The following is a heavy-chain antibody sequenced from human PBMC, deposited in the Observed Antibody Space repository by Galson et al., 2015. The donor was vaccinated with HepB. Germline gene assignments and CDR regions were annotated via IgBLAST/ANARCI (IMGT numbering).Heavy chain of an antibody. CDR1: GGTCSSYT. J-gene: IGHJ3*02. CDR2: IIPILGIA. Sequence: SVKVSCKASGGTCSSYTISWVRQAPGQGLEWMGRIIPILGIANYAQKFQGRVTITADKSTSTAYMELSSLRSEDTAVYYCARAHYYGSGSPDAFDIWGQGTMVTVSS. CDR3: ARAHYYGSGSPDAFDI. D-gene: IGHD3-10*01. V-gene: IGHV1-69*02.